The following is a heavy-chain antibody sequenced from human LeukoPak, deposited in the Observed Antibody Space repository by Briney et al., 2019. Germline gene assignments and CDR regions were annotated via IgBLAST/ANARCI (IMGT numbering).Heavy chain of an antibody. D-gene: IGHD6-13*01. CDR2: ISWNSGSI. CDR1: GFTFDDYT. Sequence: GGSLRLSCAASGFTFDDYTMHWVRQAPGKGLEWVSGISWNSGSIGYADSVKGRFTISRDNAKNSLYLQMNSLRAEDTALYYCAKDIPIAAAEFDASDIWGQGTMVTVSS. J-gene: IGHJ3*02. V-gene: IGHV3-9*01. CDR3: AKDIPIAAAEFDASDI.